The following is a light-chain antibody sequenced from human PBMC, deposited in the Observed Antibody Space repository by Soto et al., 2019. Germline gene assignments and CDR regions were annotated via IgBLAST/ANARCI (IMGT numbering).Light chain of an antibody. CDR1: QSVSSNY. V-gene: IGKV3-20*01. J-gene: IGKJ1*01. Sequence: EIVLTQSPGTLSLSPGERATLSCRASQSVSSNYFAWYQQKPGQAPRLLIYGVSSRATGIPDRFSGSGSGTDFTLTISRLEPEDCAVYYCEQYGSSPRTFGQGTKVEIK. CDR3: EQYGSSPRT. CDR2: GVS.